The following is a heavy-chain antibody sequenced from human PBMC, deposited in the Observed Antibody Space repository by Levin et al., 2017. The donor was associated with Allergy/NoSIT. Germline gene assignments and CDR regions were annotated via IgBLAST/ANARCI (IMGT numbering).Heavy chain of an antibody. V-gene: IGHV3-23*01. CDR2: ITNTGINA. J-gene: IGHJ4*02. D-gene: IGHD2-15*01. CDR3: PKATRGDGSSGVCYALEY. CDR1: GFTFSAYA. Sequence: GGSLRLSCAASGFTFSAYAMTWVRQTPEKGLEYVSVITNTGINAVYAESVRGRFTMSRDNSKNILYLQMDSLRVEDPAVEYCPKATRGDGSSGVCYALEYWGQGTLVTVSS.